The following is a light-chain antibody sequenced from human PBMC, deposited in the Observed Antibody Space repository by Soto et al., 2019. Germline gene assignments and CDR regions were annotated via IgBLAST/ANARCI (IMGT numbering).Light chain of an antibody. J-gene: IGKJ3*01. CDR1: QGIRNE. CDR2: AAS. CDR3: LQDYNYPRT. V-gene: IGKV1-6*01. Sequence: ALQMTQSPSSLSASVGDRVTITCRASQGIRNELGWYQQKPGKAPKLLIYAASSLPSGVPSRFSGGGSGTDFTLTISSLQPEDFATYYCLQDYNYPRTFGPGTKVDIK.